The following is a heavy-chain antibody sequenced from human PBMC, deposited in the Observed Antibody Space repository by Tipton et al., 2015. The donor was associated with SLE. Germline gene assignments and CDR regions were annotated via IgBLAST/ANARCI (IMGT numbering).Heavy chain of an antibody. D-gene: IGHD3-3*01. V-gene: IGHV4-39*07. CDR3: ARGYYDFWSGFYNVGYYFDY. Sequence: TLSLTCTVSGGSISSSSFYWGWIRQPPGKGLEWIGSFYYGKSTFYNPSLKSRVTISVDTSTNRLSLQLSSVTAADTALYYCARGYYDFWSGFYNVGYYFDYWGQGSLVAVSS. J-gene: IGHJ4*02. CDR1: GGSISSSSFY. CDR2: FYYGKST.